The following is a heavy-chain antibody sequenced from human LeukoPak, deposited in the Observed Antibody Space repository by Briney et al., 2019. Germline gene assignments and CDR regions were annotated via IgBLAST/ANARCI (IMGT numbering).Heavy chain of an antibody. V-gene: IGHV3-30*12. J-gene: IGHJ4*02. CDR1: GFTFSSYG. D-gene: IGHD1-1*01. CDR2: ISPAENRN. CDR3: ARDKRYNWNDWGPMY. Sequence: AGGSLRLSCAASGFTFSSYGMHWVRQAPGKGLEWVAVISPAENRNNHADSAKGRFTISRDNAKNSLYLQMNSLRAEDTAVYYCARDKRYNWNDWGPMYWGQGTLVTVSS.